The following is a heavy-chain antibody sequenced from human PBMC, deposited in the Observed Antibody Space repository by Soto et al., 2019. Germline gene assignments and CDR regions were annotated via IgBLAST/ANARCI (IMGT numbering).Heavy chain of an antibody. Sequence: GGSLRLSCAASGFTFSSYAMHWVRQAPGKGLEWVAVISYDGSNKYYADSVKGRFAISRDNSKNTLYLQMNSLRAEDTAVYYCAREWQLGYYGMDVWGQGTTVTVSS. J-gene: IGHJ6*02. CDR3: AREWQLGYYGMDV. CDR2: ISYDGSNK. D-gene: IGHD6-6*01. CDR1: GFTFSSYA. V-gene: IGHV3-30*09.